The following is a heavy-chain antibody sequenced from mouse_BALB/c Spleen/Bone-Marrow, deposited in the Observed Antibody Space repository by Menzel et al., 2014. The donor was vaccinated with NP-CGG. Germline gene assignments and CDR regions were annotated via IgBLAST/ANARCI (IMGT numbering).Heavy chain of an antibody. CDR3: ARYGSILDY. CDR1: GFSLTSYG. Sequence: QVQLQQSGPGLVQPSQSLSITCTVSGFSLTSYGVHWVRQSPGKGLEWLGVVWSGGSTDYNAAVISRLSISKDNSKSQVFFKMNSLQANDTAIYYCARYGSILDYWGQGTTLTVSS. CDR2: VWSGGST. V-gene: IGHV2-2*02. D-gene: IGHD1-1*01. J-gene: IGHJ2*01.